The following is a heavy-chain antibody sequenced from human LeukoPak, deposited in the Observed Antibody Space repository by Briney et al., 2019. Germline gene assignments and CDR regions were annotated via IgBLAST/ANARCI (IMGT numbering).Heavy chain of an antibody. D-gene: IGHD4-17*01. J-gene: IGHJ4*02. CDR1: GYTFTGYY. CDR3: ARVRGDYTTPFDY. V-gene: IGHV1-46*01. Sequence: ASVKVSCKASGYTFTGYYMHWVRQAPGQGLEWMGIINPAGGSTSYTQKFQGRVTMTRDTSTTTVYMELSSLRSEDTAVYYYARVRGDYTTPFDYWGQGTLVTVSS. CDR2: INPAGGST.